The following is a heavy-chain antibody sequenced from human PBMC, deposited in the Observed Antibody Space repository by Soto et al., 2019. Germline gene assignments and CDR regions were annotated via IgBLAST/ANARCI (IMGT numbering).Heavy chain of an antibody. CDR2: ISAYNGNT. Sequence: QVQLVQSGAEVKKPGASVKVSCKASGYTFTSYGISWVRQAPGQGLEWMGWISAYNGNTNYAQKLQGRVTRTTDTSTSTAYMELRSLRSDDTAVYYCARLLDDYGDYESTYYFDYWGQGTLVTVSS. J-gene: IGHJ4*02. V-gene: IGHV1-18*01. CDR1: GYTFTSYG. CDR3: ARLLDDYGDYESTYYFDY. D-gene: IGHD4-17*01.